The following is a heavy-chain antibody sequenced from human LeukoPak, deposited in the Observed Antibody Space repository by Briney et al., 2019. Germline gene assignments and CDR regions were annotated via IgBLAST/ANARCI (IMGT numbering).Heavy chain of an antibody. Sequence: GGSLRLSCAASGFTFSSYAISWVRQAPGKGLEWVSAISGSGGSTYYADSVKGRFTISRDNSKNTLYLQMNSLRAEDTAVYYCAKIPFSLGSCCDYWGQGTLVTVSS. CDR3: AKIPFSLGSCCDY. V-gene: IGHV3-23*01. J-gene: IGHJ4*02. CDR2: ISGSGGST. CDR1: GFTFSSYA. D-gene: IGHD2-15*01.